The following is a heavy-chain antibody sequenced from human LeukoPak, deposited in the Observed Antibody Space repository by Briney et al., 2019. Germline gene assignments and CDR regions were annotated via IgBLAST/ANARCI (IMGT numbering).Heavy chain of an antibody. CDR2: ISSSSSYI. CDR1: GFTFSSYS. CDR3: ARDPQQQLVVPYFDY. D-gene: IGHD6-13*01. V-gene: IGHV3-21*03. Sequence: GGSLRLSCAASGFTFSSYSMNWVRQAPGKGLEWVSSISSSSSYIYYADSVKGRFTISRDNAKNSLYLQMNSLRAEDTAVYYCARDPQQQLVVPYFDYWGQGTLVTVSS. J-gene: IGHJ4*02.